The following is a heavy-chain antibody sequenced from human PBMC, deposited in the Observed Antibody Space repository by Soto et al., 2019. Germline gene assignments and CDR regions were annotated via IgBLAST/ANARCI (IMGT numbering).Heavy chain of an antibody. CDR1: GFTFSSYG. V-gene: IGHV3-30*18. D-gene: IGHD2-15*01. Sequence: QVQLVESGGGVVQPGRSLRLSCAASGFTFSSYGMHWVRQAPGKGLEWVAVISYDGSNKYYADSVKGRFTVSRDNSKNTLYLQMNSLRAEDKAVYYCAKDRSNIVVVVAAMHDAFDIWGQGTMVTVSS. J-gene: IGHJ3*02. CDR2: ISYDGSNK. CDR3: AKDRSNIVVVVAAMHDAFDI.